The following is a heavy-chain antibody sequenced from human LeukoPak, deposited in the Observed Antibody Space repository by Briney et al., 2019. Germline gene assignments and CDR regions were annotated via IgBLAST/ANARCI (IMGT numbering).Heavy chain of an antibody. Sequence: GGSLRLSCAASGFTFSSYAMSWVRQAPGKGLEWVSAISGSGGSTYYADSVKGRFTISRDNSKNTLYLQMNSLRAEDTAVYYCAKEGDTMVRGVRANYFDYWGQGTLVTVSS. J-gene: IGHJ4*02. CDR1: GFTFSSYA. CDR3: AKEGDTMVRGVRANYFDY. CDR2: ISGSGGST. D-gene: IGHD3-10*01. V-gene: IGHV3-23*01.